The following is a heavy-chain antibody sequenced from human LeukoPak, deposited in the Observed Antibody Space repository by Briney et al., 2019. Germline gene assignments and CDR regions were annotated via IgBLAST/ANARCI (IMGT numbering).Heavy chain of an antibody. CDR3: ARGARGSGSWTFDY. V-gene: IGHV4-30-4*01. J-gene: IGHJ4*02. CDR1: GCSISSGDYY. Sequence: SETLSLTCTVSGCSISSGDYYWSWIRQPPGKGLEWIGYIYYSGSTYYSPSLKSRLTISVDTSKNQFSLKLSSVTAADTAVYYCARGARGSGSWTFDYWGQGTLVTVSS. CDR2: IYYSGST. D-gene: IGHD3-10*01.